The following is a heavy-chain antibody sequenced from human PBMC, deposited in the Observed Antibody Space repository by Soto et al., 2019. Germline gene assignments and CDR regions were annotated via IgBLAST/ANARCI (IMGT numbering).Heavy chain of an antibody. Sequence: GGSLRLSCAASGFTFSSYGMHWVRQAPGKGLEWVAVIWYDGSNKYYADSVKGRFTISRDNSKNTLYLQMNSLRAEDTAVYYCARGYAGTYDFWSGYSPAGYYYYGMDVWGQGTTVTVSS. CDR1: GFTFSSYG. J-gene: IGHJ6*02. V-gene: IGHV3-33*01. D-gene: IGHD3-3*01. CDR2: IWYDGSNK. CDR3: ARGYAGTYDFWSGYSPAGYYYYGMDV.